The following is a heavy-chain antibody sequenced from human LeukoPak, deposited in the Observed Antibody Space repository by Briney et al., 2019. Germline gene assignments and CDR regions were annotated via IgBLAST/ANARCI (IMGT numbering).Heavy chain of an antibody. CDR1: GGSISSYY. J-gene: IGHJ6*03. CDR3: ARTYYDVLIGSTNYYYMDV. V-gene: IGHV4-59*08. Sequence: PSETLSLTCTVSGGSISSYYWSWIRQPPGKGLEWIGYIYYSGSTNYNPSLKSRVTISVDTSKNQFSLKLSSVTAADTAVYYRARTYYDVLIGSTNYYYMDVWGKGTMVSVSS. CDR2: IYYSGST. D-gene: IGHD3-9*01.